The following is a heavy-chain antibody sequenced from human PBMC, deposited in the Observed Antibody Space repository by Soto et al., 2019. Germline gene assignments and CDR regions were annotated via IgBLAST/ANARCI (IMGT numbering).Heavy chain of an antibody. CDR1: GFTFSSYA. CDR2: ISGSGGST. CDR3: AKDGVPYYYDSSGYYPSLGYFDY. V-gene: IGHV3-23*01. Sequence: GGSLRLSCAASGFTFSSYAMSWVRQAPGKGLEWVSAISGSGGSTYYADPVKGRFTISRDNSKNTLYLQMNSLRAEDTAVYYCAKDGVPYYYDSSGYYPSLGYFDYWGQGTLVTVSS. J-gene: IGHJ4*02. D-gene: IGHD3-22*01.